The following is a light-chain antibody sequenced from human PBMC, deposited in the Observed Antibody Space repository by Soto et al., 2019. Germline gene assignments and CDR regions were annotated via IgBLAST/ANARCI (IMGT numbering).Light chain of an antibody. CDR1: QSLVNTY. CDR2: DAS. Sequence: VLRHSPCSLSLSPGDRATLSSMHSQSLVNTYVAWYQQKPGQAPRLLIYDASTRATGIPDRFSGSGSGTDFTLSITRLEPEDFAVYYCQSYGSSRTFGHGTKVDIK. J-gene: IGKJ1*01. CDR3: QSYGSSRT. V-gene: IGKV3-20*01.